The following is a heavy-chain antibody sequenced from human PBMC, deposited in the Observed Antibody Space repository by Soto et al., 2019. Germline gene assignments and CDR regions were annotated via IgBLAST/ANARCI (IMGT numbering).Heavy chain of an antibody. J-gene: IGHJ4*02. CDR3: AHSRNLITEDAQVGDFDY. Sequence: QITLKESGPTPVKPTQTLTLTCSFSGFSLNTDGEGVGWVRQPPGEALEWLALIYWDDDERYSPSLKTRLTISKDPSKNQVVLIMTNIDPVDTATYYCAHSRNLITEDAQVGDFDYWCQGTLVTVSS. CDR2: IYWDDDE. V-gene: IGHV2-5*02. CDR1: GFSLNTDGEG. D-gene: IGHD3-10*01.